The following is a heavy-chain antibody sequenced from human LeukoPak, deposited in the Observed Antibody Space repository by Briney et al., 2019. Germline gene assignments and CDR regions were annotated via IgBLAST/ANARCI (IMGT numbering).Heavy chain of an antibody. CDR1: GGSFSGYY. CDR3: ARHQPDDYDFWSGLNWFDP. V-gene: IGHV4-34*01. J-gene: IGHJ5*02. CDR2: IYYSGST. D-gene: IGHD3-3*01. Sequence: SETLSLTCAVYGGSFSGYYWSWIRQPPGKGLEWIGSIYYSGSTYYNPSLKSRVTISVDTSKNQFSLKLSSVTAADTAVYYCARHQPDDYDFWSGLNWFDPWGQGTLVTVSS.